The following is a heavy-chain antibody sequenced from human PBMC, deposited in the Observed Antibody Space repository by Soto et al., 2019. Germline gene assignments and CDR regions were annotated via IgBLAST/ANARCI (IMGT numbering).Heavy chain of an antibody. V-gene: IGHV4-34*01. J-gene: IGHJ4*02. CDR2: INHSGST. CDR1: GGSFSGYY. D-gene: IGHD4-17*01. Sequence: PSETLSLTCAVYGGSFSGYYWSWIRQPPGKGLEWIGEINHSGSTNYNPSLKSRVTISADTSKNQFSLKLSSVTAADTAVYYCARERTVTTLDYWGQGTLVTVSS. CDR3: ARERTVTTLDY.